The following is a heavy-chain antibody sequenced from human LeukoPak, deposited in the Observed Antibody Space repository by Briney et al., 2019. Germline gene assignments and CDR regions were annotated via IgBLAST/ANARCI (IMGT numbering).Heavy chain of an antibody. CDR1: GGSIRSYY. CDR3: ARAPEFSSGWLLDY. D-gene: IGHD6-19*01. J-gene: IGHJ4*02. V-gene: IGHV4-4*07. CDR2: IYISGST. Sequence: SETLSLTCTVSGGSIRSYYWSWIRQPAEKGLEWIGRIYISGSTDYNPSLKSRVTMSVDTSKNQFSLKLSSVTAADTAMYYCARAPEFSSGWLLDYWGQGTLVTVSS.